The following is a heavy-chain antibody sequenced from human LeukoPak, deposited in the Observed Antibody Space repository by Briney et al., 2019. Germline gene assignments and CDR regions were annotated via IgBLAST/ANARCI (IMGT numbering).Heavy chain of an antibody. D-gene: IGHD3-10*01. CDR2: IKSKTDGETT. CDR1: GFTFTNAW. J-gene: IGHJ4*02. CDR3: TTDLGTYYHGSQRLIPIDY. Sequence: GGSLRLSCVDSGFTFTNAWMSWVRQAPGKGLEWIGRIKSKTDGETTNYAEPVRGRFTISRDDFKSAVYLQMNSLKIEDTAVYYCTTDLGTYYHGSQRLIPIDYWGQGTLVTVSS. V-gene: IGHV3-15*01.